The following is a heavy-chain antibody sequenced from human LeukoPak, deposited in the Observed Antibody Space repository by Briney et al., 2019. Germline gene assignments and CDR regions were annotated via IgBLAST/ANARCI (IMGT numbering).Heavy chain of an antibody. CDR2: TYYSGST. Sequence: SETLSLTCTVSGGSISSGGYYWSWIRQHPGKGLEWIGYTYYSGSTYYNPSLKSRVIISIDTSKNQFSLKLSSVTAADTAVYYCARSRIQLWNSPFDFWGQGTLVTVSS. CDR1: GGSISSGGYY. D-gene: IGHD5-18*01. V-gene: IGHV4-31*03. CDR3: ARSRIQLWNSPFDF. J-gene: IGHJ4*02.